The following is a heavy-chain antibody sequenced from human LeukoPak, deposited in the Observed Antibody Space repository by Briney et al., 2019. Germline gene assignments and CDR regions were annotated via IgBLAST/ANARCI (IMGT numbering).Heavy chain of an antibody. Sequence: GGSLRLSCAPSGFTFSSYAMHWVRQAPGKGLEWVAVISYDGSNKYYADSVKGRFTISRDNSKNTLYLQMNSLRAEDTAVYYCARDTLDEGYSYGDGGYWGQGTLVTVSS. CDR1: GFTFSSYA. CDR2: ISYDGSNK. J-gene: IGHJ4*02. V-gene: IGHV3-30-3*01. CDR3: ARDTLDEGYSYGDGGY. D-gene: IGHD5-18*01.